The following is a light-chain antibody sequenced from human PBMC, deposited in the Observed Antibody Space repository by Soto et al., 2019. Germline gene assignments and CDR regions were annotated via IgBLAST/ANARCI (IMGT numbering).Light chain of an antibody. Sequence: QSVLTQPASVSGSPGRSITISCTGTSSDVGGYNYVSWYQQHPGKAPKLMIYEVSNRPSGVSNRFSGSKSGNTASLTISGLQAEDEADYYCSSYRSSSTLYVFGTGTKVTVL. CDR3: SSYRSSSTLYV. V-gene: IGLV2-14*01. CDR1: SSDVGGYNY. CDR2: EVS. J-gene: IGLJ1*01.